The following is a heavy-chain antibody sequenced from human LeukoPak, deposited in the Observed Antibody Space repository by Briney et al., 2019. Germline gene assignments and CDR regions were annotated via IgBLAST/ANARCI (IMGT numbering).Heavy chain of an antibody. J-gene: IGHJ5*02. CDR1: GGSFSGYY. CDR2: INHSGST. CDR3: ARGPIIAACLALNWFDP. D-gene: IGHD6-6*01. Sequence: PSETLSLTCAVYGGSFSGYYWSWIRQPPGKGLEWIGEINHSGSTNYNPSLKSRVTISVDTSKNQFSLKLSSVTAADTAVYYCARGPIIAACLALNWFDPWGQGTLVTVSS. V-gene: IGHV4-34*01.